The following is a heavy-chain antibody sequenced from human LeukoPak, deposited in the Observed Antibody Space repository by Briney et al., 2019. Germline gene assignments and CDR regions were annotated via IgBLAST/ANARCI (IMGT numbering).Heavy chain of an antibody. CDR3: ARDHDQEMATILLDY. CDR1: GYTFTSYY. V-gene: IGHV1-46*01. D-gene: IGHD5-12*01. Sequence: ASVKVSCKASGYTFTSYYMHWVRQAPGQGLEWMGIINPSGGSTSYAQKFQGRVTMTRDTSTSTVYMELSSLRSEDTAVYYCARDHDQEMATILLDYWGQGTLVTVSS. CDR2: INPSGGST. J-gene: IGHJ4*02.